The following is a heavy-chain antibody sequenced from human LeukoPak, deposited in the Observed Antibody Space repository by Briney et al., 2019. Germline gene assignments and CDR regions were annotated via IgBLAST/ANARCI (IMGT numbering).Heavy chain of an antibody. J-gene: IGHJ4*02. CDR1: GFTFSSYA. V-gene: IGHV3-30*04. CDR2: ISYDGSNK. Sequence: SGRSLRLSCAASGFTFSSYAMHWVRQAPGKGLEWVAVISYDGSNKYYADSVKGRFTISRDNSKNTLYLQMNSLRAEDMAVYYCARVASSSWYYFDYWGQGTLVTVSS. D-gene: IGHD6-13*01. CDR3: ARVASSSWYYFDY.